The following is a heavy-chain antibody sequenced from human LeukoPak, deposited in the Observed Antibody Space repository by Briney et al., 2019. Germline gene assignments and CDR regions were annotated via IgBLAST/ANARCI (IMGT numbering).Heavy chain of an antibody. CDR3: ARGYDSSGYYEGPYDY. D-gene: IGHD3-22*01. J-gene: IGHJ4*02. CDR1: GFTFSSYA. V-gene: IGHV3-23*01. CDR2: ISGSGGST. Sequence: GGSLRLSCAASGFTFSSYAMSWVRQAPGKGLEWVSAISGSGGSTYYADSVKGRFTVSRDNSKNTLYLQMNSLRAEDTAVYYCARGYDSSGYYEGPYDYWGQGTLVTVSS.